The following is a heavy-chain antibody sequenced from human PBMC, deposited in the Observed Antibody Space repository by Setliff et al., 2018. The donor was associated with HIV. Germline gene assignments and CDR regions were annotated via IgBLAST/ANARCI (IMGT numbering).Heavy chain of an antibody. CDR2: ISGSSTYI. D-gene: IGHD2-2*01. V-gene: IGHV3-23*01. Sequence: GGSLRLSSAASGFTFSGYSMTWVRQAPGKGLEWVSAISGSSTYIYYADSVKGRFTISRDNSKNTLFLQMNSLRAEDTAVYYCAKSRDYQLLHYYGVDVWGQGTTVTVSS. CDR3: AKSRDYQLLHYYGVDV. J-gene: IGHJ6*02. CDR1: GFTFSGYS.